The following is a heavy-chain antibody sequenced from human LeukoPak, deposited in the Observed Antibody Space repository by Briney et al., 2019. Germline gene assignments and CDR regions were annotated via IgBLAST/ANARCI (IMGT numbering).Heavy chain of an antibody. D-gene: IGHD1-26*01. CDR2: ISAYNGNT. CDR3: ARGGGATTDFDY. CDR1: GGTFSSYA. V-gene: IGHV1-18*01. J-gene: IGHJ4*02. Sequence: ASVKVSCKASGGTFSSYAISWVRQAPGQGREWMGWISAYNGNTNYAQKLQGRVTMTTDTSTSTAYMELRSLRSDDTAVYYCARGGGATTDFDYWGQGTLVTVSS.